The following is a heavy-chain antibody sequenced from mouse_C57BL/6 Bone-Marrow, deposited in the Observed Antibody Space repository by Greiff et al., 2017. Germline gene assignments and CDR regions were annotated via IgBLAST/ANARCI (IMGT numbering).Heavy chain of an antibody. CDR3: ARSLLLFAY. V-gene: IGHV1-81*01. D-gene: IGHD1-1*01. CDR2: IYPRSGNT. CDR1: GYTFTSYG. J-gene: IGHJ3*01. Sequence: VQLQQSGAELARPGASVKLSCTASGYTFTSYGISWVKQRTGQGLEWIGEIYPRSGNTYYNEKFKGKATLTADKSSSTAYMELRSLTSEDSAVYFCARSLLLFAYWGQGTLVTVSA.